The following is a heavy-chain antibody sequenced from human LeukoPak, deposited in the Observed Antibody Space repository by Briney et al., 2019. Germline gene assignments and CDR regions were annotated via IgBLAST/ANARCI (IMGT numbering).Heavy chain of an antibody. J-gene: IGHJ1*01. CDR2: VHHSGRT. CDR1: GASIFNYY. CDR3: ARDLRAKY. V-gene: IGHV4-59*01. D-gene: IGHD4/OR15-4a*01. Sequence: PSGTLSLTCNVSGASIFNYYWSWIRQAPGKGLEWIGYVHHSGRTNSNPSLGSRVTMSVDTSTSQLSLNLTSVTTADTAVYFCARDLRAKYWGQGTLVFVSS.